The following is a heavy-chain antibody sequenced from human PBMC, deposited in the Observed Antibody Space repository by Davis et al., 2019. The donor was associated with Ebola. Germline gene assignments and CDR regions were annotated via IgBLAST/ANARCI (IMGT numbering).Heavy chain of an antibody. Sequence: AASVKVSCKASGYTFTNYGITWVRQAPGQGLEWMGWINPHNGNTNYAQNVQGRVIMTSDTATTTAYMELRSLRSDDTAVYYCARDEGRYSYGRWFDPWGQGTLVTVSS. J-gene: IGHJ5*02. CDR1: GYTFTNYG. CDR2: INPHNGNT. V-gene: IGHV1-18*04. CDR3: ARDEGRYSYGRWFDP. D-gene: IGHD5-18*01.